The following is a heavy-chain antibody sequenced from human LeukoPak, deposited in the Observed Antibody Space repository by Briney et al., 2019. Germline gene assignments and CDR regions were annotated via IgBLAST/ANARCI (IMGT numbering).Heavy chain of an antibody. CDR3: ARPRYGSGSLDS. CDR2: INHSGST. V-gene: IGHV4-34*01. Sequence: SETLSLTCAVYGESFSGHYWTWIRQPPGKGLEWIGEINHSGSTTSNPSLNNRVTISVDTSKNQFSLKLTSVTAADTAVYYCARPRYGSGSLDSWGQGTLVTISS. J-gene: IGHJ4*02. CDR1: GESFSGHY. D-gene: IGHD3-10*01.